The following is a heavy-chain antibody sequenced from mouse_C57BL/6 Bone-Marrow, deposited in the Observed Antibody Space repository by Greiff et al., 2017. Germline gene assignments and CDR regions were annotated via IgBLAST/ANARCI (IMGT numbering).Heavy chain of an antibody. CDR3: ARHFSYYYGSSQLLYYYAMDY. CDR1: GYTFTSYW. Sequence: VQLQQPGTELVKPGASVKLSCKASGYTFTSYWMHWVKQRPGQGLEWIGNINPSNGGTNYNEKFKSKATLTVDKSSSTAYMQLSSLTSEDSAVYYCARHFSYYYGSSQLLYYYAMDYWGQGTSVTVSS. V-gene: IGHV1-53*01. D-gene: IGHD1-1*01. J-gene: IGHJ4*01. CDR2: INPSNGGT.